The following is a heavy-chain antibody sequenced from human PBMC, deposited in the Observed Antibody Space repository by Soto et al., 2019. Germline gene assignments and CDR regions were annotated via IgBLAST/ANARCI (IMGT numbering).Heavy chain of an antibody. CDR2: ISFDGSNE. J-gene: IGHJ4*02. CDR1: GVTFSDYA. V-gene: IGHV3-30*18. D-gene: IGHD3-10*01. CDR3: AKALRGGCDY. Sequence: QVQLVESGGGVVQPGRSLRLSCAVTGVTFSDYAMHWVHQAPGKGLEWVAVISFDGSNEYYADSVKGRFTISRDNIKNTLHLQMNSLRVEDTAVYYCAKALRGGCDYWGQGTLVTVSS.